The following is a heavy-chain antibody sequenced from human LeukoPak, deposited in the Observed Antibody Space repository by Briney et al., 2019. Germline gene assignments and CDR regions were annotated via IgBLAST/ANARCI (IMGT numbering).Heavy chain of an antibody. D-gene: IGHD3-9*01. Sequence: GGSLRLSCAASGFTFSSYWMSWVRQAPGKGLEWVANIKQDGSEKYYVDSVKGRFTISRDNAKNSLYLQMNSLRAEDTAVYYCARARYYDILTGSSRGAFDIWGQGTMVTVSS. CDR1: GFTFSSYW. CDR3: ARARYYDILTGSSRGAFDI. J-gene: IGHJ3*02. V-gene: IGHV3-7*01. CDR2: IKQDGSEK.